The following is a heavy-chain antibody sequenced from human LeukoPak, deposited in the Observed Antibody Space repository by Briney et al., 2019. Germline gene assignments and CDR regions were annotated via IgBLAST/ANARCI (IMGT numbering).Heavy chain of an antibody. J-gene: IGHJ4*02. Sequence: SETLSLTCTVSGGSISSYYWSWIRQPPGKGPEWIGYIYYSGSTNHNPSLKSRVTISVDTSKNQFSLKLSSVTAADTAVYYCARRGTPRKYYFDYWGQGTLVTVSS. CDR3: ARRGTPRKYYFDY. CDR2: IYYSGST. V-gene: IGHV4-59*08. CDR1: GGSISSYY. D-gene: IGHD3-16*01.